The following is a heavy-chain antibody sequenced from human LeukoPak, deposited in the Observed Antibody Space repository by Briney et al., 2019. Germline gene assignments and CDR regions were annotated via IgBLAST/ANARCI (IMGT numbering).Heavy chain of an antibody. CDR1: GYTFTSYG. CDR3: ARDPLEKYYDFWSGSDAFDI. CDR2: ISAYNGNT. V-gene: IGHV1-18*01. Sequence: ASVNVSCKASGYTFTSYGISWVRQAPGQGLEWMGWISAYNGNTNYAQKLQGRVTMTTDTSTSTAYMELRSLRSNDTAVYYCARDPLEKYYDFWSGSDAFDIWGQGTMVTVSS. J-gene: IGHJ3*02. D-gene: IGHD3-3*01.